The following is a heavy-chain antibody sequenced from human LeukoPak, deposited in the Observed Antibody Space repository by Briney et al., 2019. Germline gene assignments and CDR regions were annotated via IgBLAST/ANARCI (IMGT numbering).Heavy chain of an antibody. CDR3: ARGPLRYFDWLLLY. V-gene: IGHV1-2*02. Sequence: ASVKVSCKASGYTFTGYYMHWVRQAPGQGLEWMGWINPNSGGTNYAQKLQGKVTMTRDTSISTAYMELSRLRSDDTAVYYCARGPLRYFDWLLLYWGQGTLVTVSS. J-gene: IGHJ4*02. CDR2: INPNSGGT. D-gene: IGHD3-9*01. CDR1: GYTFTGYY.